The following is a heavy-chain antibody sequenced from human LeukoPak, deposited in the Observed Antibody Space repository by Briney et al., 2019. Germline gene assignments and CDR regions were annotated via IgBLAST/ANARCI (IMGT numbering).Heavy chain of an antibody. V-gene: IGHV4-61*02. D-gene: IGHD3-3*02. CDR3: TIFVEADSDAFEI. CDR2: ISSSGST. Sequence: SETLSLTCSVSGGSISSSHYYWNWVRQPAGKGLEWIGRISSSGSTTYSPSLQSRVTMSVGTSNNHFSLRLTSVTAADTALYFCTIFVEADSDAFEIWGQGTMVTVSS. J-gene: IGHJ3*02. CDR1: GGSISSSHYY.